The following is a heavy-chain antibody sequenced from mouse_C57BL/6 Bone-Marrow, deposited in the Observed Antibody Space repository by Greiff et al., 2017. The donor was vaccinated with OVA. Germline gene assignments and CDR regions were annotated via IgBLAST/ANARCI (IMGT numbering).Heavy chain of an antibody. J-gene: IGHJ3*01. CDR1: GFTFSSYA. V-gene: IGHV5-4*03. CDR2: ISDGGSYT. Sequence: EVKLLESGGGLVKPGGSLKLSCAASGFTFSSYAMSWVRQTPEKRLEWVATISDGGSYTYYPDNVKGRFTISRDNAKNNLYLQMSHLKSEDTAMYYCAREWGYGSMAYWGQGTLVTVSA. CDR3: AREWGYGSMAY. D-gene: IGHD1-1*01.